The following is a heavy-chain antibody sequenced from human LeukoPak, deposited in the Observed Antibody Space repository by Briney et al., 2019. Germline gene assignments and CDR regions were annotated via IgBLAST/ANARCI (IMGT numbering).Heavy chain of an antibody. Sequence: GGSLRLSCAASGFTVSSNYMGWVRQAPGKGLEWVSVIYSGGSTYYADSVKGRFTISRHNSKNTLYLQMNSLRAEDTAVYYCARYGGSGSYYNPNDAFDIWGQGTMVTVSS. CDR3: ARYGGSGSYYNPNDAFDI. V-gene: IGHV3-53*04. J-gene: IGHJ3*02. CDR2: IYSGGST. CDR1: GFTVSSNY. D-gene: IGHD3-10*01.